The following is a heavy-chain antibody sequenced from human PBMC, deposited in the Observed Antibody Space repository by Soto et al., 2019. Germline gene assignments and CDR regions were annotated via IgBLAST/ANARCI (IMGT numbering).Heavy chain of an antibody. D-gene: IGHD3-9*01. Sequence: QVQLMQSGAEVRKPGASVRLSCETSGFNFTYNAMHWVRQAPGKGLEWVAVISFNGRKKFYARSVKGRFTISRDYSKNTLYLQINNLRPGDTAVYYCARDWLRRDDILTPSWNINLWGQGTLVTAS. CDR1: GFNFTYNA. CDR3: ARDWLRRDDILTPSWNINL. J-gene: IGHJ2*01. V-gene: IGHV3-30*04. CDR2: ISFNGRKK.